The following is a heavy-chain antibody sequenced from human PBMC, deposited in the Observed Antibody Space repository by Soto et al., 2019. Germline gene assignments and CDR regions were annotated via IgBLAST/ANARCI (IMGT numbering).Heavy chain of an antibody. CDR3: AKDFVYDSSGYLPYFDY. J-gene: IGHJ4*02. CDR1: GGSISSGGYS. D-gene: IGHD3-22*01. Sequence: SETLSLTCAVSGGSISSGGYSWSWIRQPPGKGLEWIGYIYHSGSTYYNPSLKSRVTISVDRSKNQFSLKLSSVTAEDTAVYYCAKDFVYDSSGYLPYFDYWGQGTLVTVSS. CDR2: IYHSGST. V-gene: IGHV4-30-2*01.